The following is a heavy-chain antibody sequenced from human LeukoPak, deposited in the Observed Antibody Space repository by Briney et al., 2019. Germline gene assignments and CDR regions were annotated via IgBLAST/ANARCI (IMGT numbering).Heavy chain of an antibody. J-gene: IGHJ3*02. V-gene: IGHV3-23*01. CDR3: TRHQYDAFEI. CDR2: FSAGST. D-gene: IGHD4-11*01. Sequence: GGSLRLSCVVSGFPFSSSAMSWVRQPPAKGLEWVSAFSAGSTYSRDSVKGRFTISRDISRNTMFLEMNSLRAEDTAVYYCTRHQYDAFEIWGQGTMVTVSS. CDR1: GFPFSSSA.